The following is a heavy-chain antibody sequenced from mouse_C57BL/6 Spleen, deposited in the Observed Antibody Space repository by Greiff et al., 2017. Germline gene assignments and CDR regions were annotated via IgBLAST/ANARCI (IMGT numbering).Heavy chain of an antibody. CDR3: ARKGWDY. CDR1: GFSLTSYG. Sequence: VQLQESGPGLVQPSQSLSITCTVSGFSLTSYGVHWVRQSPGKGLEWLGVIWSGGSTDYNAAFISRLSISKDNSTSQVFFKMNSLQADDTAIYYCARKGWDYWGQGTTLTVSS. CDR2: IWSGGST. V-gene: IGHV2-2*01. J-gene: IGHJ2*01. D-gene: IGHD3-2*02.